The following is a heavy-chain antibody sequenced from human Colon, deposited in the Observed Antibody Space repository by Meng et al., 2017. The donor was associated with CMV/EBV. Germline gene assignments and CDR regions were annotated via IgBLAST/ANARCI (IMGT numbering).Heavy chain of an antibody. CDR2: INPKSGDT. V-gene: IGHV1-2*02. CDR1: GYTFTGFY. CDR3: ARDLWSGSSDYFDY. J-gene: IGHJ4*02. Sequence: QVQLVQSGAEVKKPGASVKVSCKASGYTFTGFYIQWVRQAPGQGLEWMGWINPKSGDTIYEQKFQGRVTMTRDTSISTVYMDLNSLRSDDTAVYFCARDLWSGSSDYFDYWGQGTLVTVPS. D-gene: IGHD3-3*01.